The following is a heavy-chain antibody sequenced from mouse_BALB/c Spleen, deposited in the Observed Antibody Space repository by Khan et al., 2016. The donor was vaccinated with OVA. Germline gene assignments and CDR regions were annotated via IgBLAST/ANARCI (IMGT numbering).Heavy chain of an antibody. V-gene: IGHV1-4*01. CDR2: INPSNGYT. J-gene: IGHJ3*01. D-gene: IGHD2-14*01. CDR3: LRYGACHRNGGCFAY. Sequence: QVQLQQSGAELARPGASVKMSCKASGYTFTSYTIHWIKKRPGQGLEWIGYINPSNGYTNYNQKLKDKATLTTDKSSTTAYLKLSSLTSDDSAVYNCLRYGACHRNGGCFAYWGQGTLFPVSA. CDR1: GYTFTSYT.